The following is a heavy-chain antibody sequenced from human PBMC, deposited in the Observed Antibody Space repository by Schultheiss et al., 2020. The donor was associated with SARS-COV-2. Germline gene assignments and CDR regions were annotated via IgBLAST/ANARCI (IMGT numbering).Heavy chain of an antibody. V-gene: IGHV3-21*01. CDR2: ISGTGGST. D-gene: IGHD2-21*01. CDR3: ARDYCGGCFQH. CDR1: GFTFSSYG. J-gene: IGHJ1*01. Sequence: SCAASGFTFSSYGMHWVRQAPGKGLEWVSTISGTGGSTYYADSVKGRFTISRDNAKNSLYLQMNSLRAEDTAVYYCARDYCGGCFQHWGQGTLVTVSS.